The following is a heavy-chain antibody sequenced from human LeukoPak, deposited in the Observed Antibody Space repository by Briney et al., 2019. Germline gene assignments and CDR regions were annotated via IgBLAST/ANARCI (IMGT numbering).Heavy chain of an antibody. CDR2: ISSSSRNI. CDR1: RFTFSSCG. D-gene: IGHD3-10*01. V-gene: IGHV3-48*02. J-gene: IGHJ6*01. CDR3: AIRGRKIRAGYGIVA. Sequence: PGGSLSLACAASRFTFSSCGMNWVRQAPGKGLEWVSYISSSSRNIYYADSVKGRFTISRDNAKKSLYLQMNSLRDEDTAEYYWAIRGRKIRAGYGIVASGQGTTVTVSS.